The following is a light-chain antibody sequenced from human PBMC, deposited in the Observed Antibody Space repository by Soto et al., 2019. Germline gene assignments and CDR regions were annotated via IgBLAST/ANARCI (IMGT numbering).Light chain of an antibody. CDR3: QQYNNWPLT. CDR1: QSVNRN. J-gene: IGKJ4*01. V-gene: IGKV3-15*01. Sequence: EIVMTQSPATLSVSPGERATLSCRASQSVNRNLAWYQQKSGQTPRLLIFDESSRATGIPARFSGSGSGTDFTLTISSLQSEDFAVYYCQQYNNWPLTFGGGTNVEIK. CDR2: DES.